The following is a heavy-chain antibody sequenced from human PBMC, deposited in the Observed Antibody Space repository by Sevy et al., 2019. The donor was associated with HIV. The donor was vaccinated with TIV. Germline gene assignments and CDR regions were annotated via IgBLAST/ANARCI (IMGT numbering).Heavy chain of an antibody. V-gene: IGHV1-8*01. D-gene: IGHD3-22*01. CDR1: GYTFTSYD. CDR3: ARGIYDSSGYYKKGVDY. J-gene: IGHJ4*02. Sequence: ASVKVSCKASGYTFTSYDINWVRQATGQGLEWMGWMNPNSGNTGYAQKFKGRVTMTRNTSISTAYMELSSLRSEDTAVYYCARGIYDSSGYYKKGVDYWGQGTLVTVSS. CDR2: MNPNSGNT.